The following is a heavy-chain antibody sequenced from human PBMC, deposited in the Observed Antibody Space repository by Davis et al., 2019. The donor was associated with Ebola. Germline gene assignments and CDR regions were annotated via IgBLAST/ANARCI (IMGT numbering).Heavy chain of an antibody. V-gene: IGHV3-30*03. Sequence: GGSLRLSCAASGFTFSSYGMHWVRQAPGKGLEWVAVISYDGSNKYYADSVKGRFTISRDNSKNTLYLQMNSLRAEDTAVYYCTTTYYDFWSGHYWGQGTLVTVSS. CDR3: TTTYYDFWSGHY. CDR2: ISYDGSNK. D-gene: IGHD3-3*01. CDR1: GFTFSSYG. J-gene: IGHJ4*02.